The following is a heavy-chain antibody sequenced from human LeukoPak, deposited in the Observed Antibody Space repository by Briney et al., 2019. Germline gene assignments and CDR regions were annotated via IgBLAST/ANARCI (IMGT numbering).Heavy chain of an antibody. CDR3: AKARGVAGTFFDY. CDR2: ISGSGGST. CDR1: GFTFSSYA. J-gene: IGHJ4*02. V-gene: IGHV3-23*01. Sequence: PGGSLRLSCAASGFTFSSYAMSWVRQAPGQGLEWVSAISGSGGSTYYADSVKGRFTISRDNSKNTLYLQMNSLRAEDTAVYYCAKARGVAGTFFDYWGQGTLVTVSS. D-gene: IGHD6-19*01.